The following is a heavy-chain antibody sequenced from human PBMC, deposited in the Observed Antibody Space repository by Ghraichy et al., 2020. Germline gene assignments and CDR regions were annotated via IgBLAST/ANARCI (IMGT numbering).Heavy chain of an antibody. CDR3: ALGYYWEGGFDY. CDR1: GFTFDDYA. CDR2: ISWNSGSI. V-gene: IGHV3-9*01. Sequence: GGSLRLSCAASGFTFDDYAMHWVRQAPGKGLEWVSGISWNSGSIGYADSVKGRFTISRDNAKNSLYLQMNSLRAEDTALYYCALGYYWEGGFDYWGQGTLVTVSS. D-gene: IGHD3-3*01. J-gene: IGHJ4*02.